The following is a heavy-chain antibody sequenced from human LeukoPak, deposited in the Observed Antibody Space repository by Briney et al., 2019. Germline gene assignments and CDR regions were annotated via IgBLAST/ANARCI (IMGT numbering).Heavy chain of an antibody. D-gene: IGHD6-13*01. J-gene: IGHJ4*02. CDR3: ARGRGRHSSSWYYFDY. V-gene: IGHV4-34*01. CDR2: INHSGST. CDR1: GGSFSGYY. Sequence: SETLSLTCAVYGGSFSGYYWSWIRQPPGKGLEWIGEINHSGSTNYNPSLKSRVPISVDTSKNQFSLKLSSVTAADTAVYYCARGRGRHSSSWYYFDYWGQGTLVTVSS.